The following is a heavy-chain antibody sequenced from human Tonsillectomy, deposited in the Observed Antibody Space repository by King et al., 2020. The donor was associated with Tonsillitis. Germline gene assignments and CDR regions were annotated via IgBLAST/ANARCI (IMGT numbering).Heavy chain of an antibody. CDR1: GYTFTSYA. Sequence: VQLVESGSELKKPGASVKVSCKASGYTFTSYAMNWVRQAPGQGLEWMGWINTNTGNPTYAQGFTGRFVFSLETSVSTAYLQMSRLKAEDTGVYSCARGDYSGYDYYYYYGMDVWGQGTTVTVSS. J-gene: IGHJ6*02. CDR3: ARGDYSGYDYYYYYGMDV. CDR2: INTNTGNP. D-gene: IGHD5-12*01. V-gene: IGHV7-4-1*02.